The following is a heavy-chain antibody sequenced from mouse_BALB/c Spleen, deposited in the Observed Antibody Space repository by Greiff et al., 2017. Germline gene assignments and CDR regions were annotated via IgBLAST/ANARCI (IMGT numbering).Heavy chain of an antibody. CDR2: INPSNGGT. D-gene: IGHD1-1*01. CDR1: GYTFTSYY. V-gene: IGHV1S81*02. J-gene: IGHJ2*01. Sequence: QVQLQQSGAELVKPGASVTLSCKASGYTFTSYYMYWVKQRPGQGLEWIGEINPSNGGTNFNEKFKSKATLTVDKSSSTAYMQLSSLTSEDSAVYYCTRSVGSSYGGYWGQGTTLTVSS. CDR3: TRSVGSSYGGY.